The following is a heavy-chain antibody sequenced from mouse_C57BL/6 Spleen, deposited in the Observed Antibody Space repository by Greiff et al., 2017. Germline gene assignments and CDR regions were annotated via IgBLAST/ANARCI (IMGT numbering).Heavy chain of an antibody. J-gene: IGHJ4*01. D-gene: IGHD2-4*01. CDR3: ARRGYDYDEGGYAMDY. V-gene: IGHV5-6*01. Sequence: EVHLVESGGDLVKPGGSLKLSCAASGFTFSSYGMSWVRQTPDKRLEWVATISSGGSYTYYPDSVKGRFTISRDNAKNTLYLQMSSLKSEDTAMYYCARRGYDYDEGGYAMDYWGQGTSVTVSS. CDR1: GFTFSSYG. CDR2: ISSGGSYT.